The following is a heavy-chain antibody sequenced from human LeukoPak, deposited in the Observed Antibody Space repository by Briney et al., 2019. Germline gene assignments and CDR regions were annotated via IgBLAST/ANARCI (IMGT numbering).Heavy chain of an antibody. D-gene: IGHD3-16*01. CDR3: ARVFKRVITFGEKIVNPKYYLDY. CDR1: GGSIRSSSYY. J-gene: IGHJ4*02. Sequence: KPSETLSLTCSVSGGSIRSSSYYWGWIRQPPGKGLEWIGRIYDSGNTYYNPSLKSRVTISVDTSKNQVSLKLGSVTAADTAVYFCARVFKRVITFGEKIVNPKYYLDYWGQGTLVIVSS. CDR2: IYDSGNT. V-gene: IGHV4-39*07.